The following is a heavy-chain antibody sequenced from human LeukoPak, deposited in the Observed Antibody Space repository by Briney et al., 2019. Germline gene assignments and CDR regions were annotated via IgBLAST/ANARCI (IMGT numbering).Heavy chain of an antibody. Sequence: GGSLRLSCAASGFNFYNFAMSWVRQAPGKGLEWVSGISGSGGSIYYADSVKGRFTISRDVSKNTLYLQMNSLRDEDTAVYYCARGGYGANDDAFDIWGQGTMVTVSS. D-gene: IGHD4-23*01. J-gene: IGHJ3*02. CDR2: ISGSGGSI. CDR3: ARGGYGANDDAFDI. V-gene: IGHV3-23*01. CDR1: GFNFYNFA.